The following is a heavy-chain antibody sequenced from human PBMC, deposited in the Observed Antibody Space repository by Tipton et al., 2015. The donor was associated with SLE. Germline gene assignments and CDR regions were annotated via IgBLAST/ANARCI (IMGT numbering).Heavy chain of an antibody. V-gene: IGHV3-33*01. CDR3: ARENEAAAGTGYYFDY. J-gene: IGHJ4*02. Sequence: SLRLSCAASGFTSSSYGMHWVRQAPGKGLEWVAVIWYDGSNKYYADSVKGRFTISRDNSKNTLYLQMNSLRAEDTAVYYCARENEAAAGTGYYFDYWGQGTLVTVSS. CDR2: IWYDGSNK. CDR1: GFTSSSYG. D-gene: IGHD6-13*01.